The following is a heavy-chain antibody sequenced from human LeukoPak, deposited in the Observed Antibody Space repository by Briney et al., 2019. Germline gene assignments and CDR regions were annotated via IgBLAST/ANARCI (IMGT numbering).Heavy chain of an antibody. J-gene: IGHJ4*02. CDR2: INHKGNT. Sequence: PSETLSLTCGVYGGSFSGYYWSWIRQSPGKGLEWIGEINHKGNTNYNPSLESRVTISVDTSKNQYSLKLISVTAADTAVYYCARASRGYSYGYPGYWGQGTLVTVSS. D-gene: IGHD5-18*01. CDR3: ARASRGYSYGYPGY. CDR1: GGSFSGYY. V-gene: IGHV4-34*01.